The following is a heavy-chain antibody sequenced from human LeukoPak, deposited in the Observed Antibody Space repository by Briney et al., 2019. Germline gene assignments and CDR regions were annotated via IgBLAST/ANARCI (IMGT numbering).Heavy chain of an antibody. J-gene: IGHJ4*02. CDR3: ARGSYSGSSHYFDY. Sequence: PSETLSLTCTVSGGSISSSSYYWGWIRQPPGKGLEWIGYINYSGSTNYNPSLKSRVTISVDTSKNQFSLKLSSVTAADTAVYYCARGSYSGSSHYFDYWGQGTLVTVSS. CDR1: GGSISSSSYY. V-gene: IGHV4-61*05. D-gene: IGHD1-26*01. CDR2: INYSGST.